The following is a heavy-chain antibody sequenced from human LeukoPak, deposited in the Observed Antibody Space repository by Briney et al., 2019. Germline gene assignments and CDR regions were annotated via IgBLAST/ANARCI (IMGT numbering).Heavy chain of an antibody. D-gene: IGHD1-26*01. J-gene: IGHJ5*02. CDR1: GYTFTRYA. CDR2: INPNSGGT. V-gene: IGHV1-2*02. Sequence: ASVKVSCKASGYTFTRYAMNWVRQAPGQGLEWMGWINPNSGGTNYAQKFQGRVTISRDNAKNSLFLQMNSLRAEDTAVYYCARRIVGAQHNWFDPWGQGTLVTVSS. CDR3: ARRIVGAQHNWFDP.